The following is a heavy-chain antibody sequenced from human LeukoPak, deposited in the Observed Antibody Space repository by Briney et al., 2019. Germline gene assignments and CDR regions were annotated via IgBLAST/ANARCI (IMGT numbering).Heavy chain of an antibody. V-gene: IGHV4-34*01. D-gene: IGHD3-10*01. CDR3: ARDFSDYYGSGSYRPIDAFDI. CDR2: INHSGSP. Sequence: SETLSLTCAVYGGSFSGYYWSWIRLPPGKGKEWIGEINHSGSPNNNPSLKSRVTISIDTSKDQFSLKLSPVTAADTAVYYCARDFSDYYGSGSYRPIDAFDIWGQGTMVTVSS. CDR1: GGSFSGYY. J-gene: IGHJ3*02.